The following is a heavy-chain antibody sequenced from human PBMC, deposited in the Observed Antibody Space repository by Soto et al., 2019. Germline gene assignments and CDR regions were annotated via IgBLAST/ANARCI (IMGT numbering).Heavy chain of an antibody. CDR2: IYYSGST. CDR1: GGSISSGGYY. CDR3: ARGGRRSPGMDV. V-gene: IGHV4-31*03. Sequence: QVQLQESGPGLVKPSQTLSLTCTVSGGSISSGGYYWSWIRQHPGKGLEWIGYIYYSGSTYYNPSLESRVTISVYTSKNQFSLKLSSVTAADTAVYYCARGGRRSPGMDVWGQGTTVTVSS. J-gene: IGHJ6*02.